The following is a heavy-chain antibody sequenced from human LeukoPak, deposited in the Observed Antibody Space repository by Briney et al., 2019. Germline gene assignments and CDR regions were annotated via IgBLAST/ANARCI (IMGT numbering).Heavy chain of an antibody. Sequence: ASVKVSCKASGYTFTSYGISWVRQAPGQGLEWMGWISAYNGNTNYAQKLQGRVTMTTDTPTSTAYMELRSLRPDDTAVYYCARDGLHSGSYFDYWGQGTLVTVSS. V-gene: IGHV1-18*01. CDR3: ARDGLHSGSYFDY. CDR2: ISAYNGNT. J-gene: IGHJ4*02. CDR1: GYTFTSYG. D-gene: IGHD1-26*01.